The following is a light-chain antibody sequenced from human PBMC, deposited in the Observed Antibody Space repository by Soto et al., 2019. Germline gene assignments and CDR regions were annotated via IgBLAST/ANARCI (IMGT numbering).Light chain of an antibody. Sequence: EVVMTQSPDTLSVSPGERAPLSCRASQSVSSYLAWYRQRPGQAPRLVIYDTSTRATGVPARFSGSGSGTELTLTISSLQSEDFGVYYCQQYNDWFSITFGQGTRLEIK. CDR1: QSVSSY. J-gene: IGKJ5*01. CDR2: DTS. CDR3: QQYNDWFSIT. V-gene: IGKV3-15*01.